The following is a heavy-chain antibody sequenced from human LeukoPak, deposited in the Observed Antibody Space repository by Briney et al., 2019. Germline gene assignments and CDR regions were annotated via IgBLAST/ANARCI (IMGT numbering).Heavy chain of an antibody. CDR1: GFSFSSYA. V-gene: IGHV3-30-3*01. D-gene: IGHD1-7*01. Sequence: PGGSLRLSCAASGFSFSSYAMHWVRQAPGKGLEWVAVISYDGSNKYFAESVKGRFTISRDNSKNTLYLQMNSLGAEDTALYYCARDRTGNYDAFDVWGQGTTVTVSS. CDR3: ARDRTGNYDAFDV. J-gene: IGHJ3*01. CDR2: ISYDGSNK.